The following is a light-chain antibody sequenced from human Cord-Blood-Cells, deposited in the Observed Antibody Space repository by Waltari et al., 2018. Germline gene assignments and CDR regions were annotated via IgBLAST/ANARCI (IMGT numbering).Light chain of an antibody. Sequence: QSALTQPASVSGSPGQSLTISCTGTSSDVGGYNYVSWYQQHPGKAPKLIIYDVSNRPSWVSNRFSGSKSGNTASLTISGLQAEDEADYYCSSYTSSSTLVFGGGTKLTVL. CDR2: DVS. CDR1: SSDVGGYNY. J-gene: IGLJ2*01. V-gene: IGLV2-14*01. CDR3: SSYTSSSTLV.